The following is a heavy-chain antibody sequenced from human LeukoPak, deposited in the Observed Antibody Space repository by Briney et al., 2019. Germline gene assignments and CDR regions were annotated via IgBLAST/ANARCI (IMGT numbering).Heavy chain of an antibody. Sequence: PGGSLRLSCAASGFTFSNAWMSWVRQAPGKGLEWVGRIKSKTDGGTTDYAAPVKGRFTISRDDSKNTLYLQMNSLRAEDTAVYYCAKEDHCSGGSCYSGWFDPWGQGTLVTVSS. CDR1: GFTFSNAW. D-gene: IGHD2-15*01. J-gene: IGHJ5*02. V-gene: IGHV3-15*01. CDR3: AKEDHCSGGSCYSGWFDP. CDR2: IKSKTDGGTT.